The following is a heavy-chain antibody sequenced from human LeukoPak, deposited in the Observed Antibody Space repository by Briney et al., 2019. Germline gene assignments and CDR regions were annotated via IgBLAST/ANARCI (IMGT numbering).Heavy chain of an antibody. CDR2: IKHDGSEN. CDR3: ARIYYDSWSGYSWFDP. V-gene: IGHV3-7*01. Sequence: GGSLRLSCAASGFTFSSYAMTWVRQAPGKGLEWLASIKHDGSENYLVDSVKGRFTISRDNAQSSLFLQMNSLRVDDTAVYHCARIYYDSWSGYSWFDPWGQGILVTVSS. J-gene: IGHJ5*02. D-gene: IGHD3-3*01. CDR1: GFTFSSYA.